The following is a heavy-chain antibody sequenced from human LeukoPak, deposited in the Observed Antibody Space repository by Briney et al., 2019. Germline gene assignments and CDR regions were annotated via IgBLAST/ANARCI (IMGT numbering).Heavy chain of an antibody. Sequence: PSETLSLTCTVSGGSISSYYWSWLRQPPGKGLEWIGYIYYSGSTNYNPSLKSRVTISVDTSKNQFSLKLSSVTAADTAVYYCARVADINQLLDFDYWGQGTLVTVSS. CDR2: IYYSGST. D-gene: IGHD2-2*01. CDR3: ARVADINQLLDFDY. CDR1: GGSISSYY. J-gene: IGHJ4*02. V-gene: IGHV4-59*01.